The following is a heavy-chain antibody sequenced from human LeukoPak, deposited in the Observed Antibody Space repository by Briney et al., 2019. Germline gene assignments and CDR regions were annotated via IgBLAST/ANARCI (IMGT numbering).Heavy chain of an antibody. J-gene: IGHJ4*02. D-gene: IGHD3-22*01. CDR1: GYTFTNYD. CDR3: ASWYDSSGYISRSYFDY. CDR2: MNPNSGNT. Sequence: ASVKVSCKASGYTFTNYDINWVRQAPGQGPEWMGWMNPNSGNTGYAQKFQGRVTITADESTSTAYMELSSLRSEDTAVYYCASWYDSSGYISRSYFDYWGQGTLVTVSS. V-gene: IGHV1-8*01.